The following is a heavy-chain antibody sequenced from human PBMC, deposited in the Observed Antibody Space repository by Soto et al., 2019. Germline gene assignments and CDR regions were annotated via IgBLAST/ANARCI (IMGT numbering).Heavy chain of an antibody. CDR2: IITIFGTA. CDR1: GGTFSSYA. V-gene: IGHV1-69*01. CDR3: ARTAKHSSGLYGMDV. J-gene: IGHJ6*02. D-gene: IGHD6-25*01. Sequence: QVQLVQSGTEVKKPGSSVKVSCKASGGTFSSYAISWVRQAPGQGLEWMGGIITIFGTANYAQKFQGRVQITADESTSTAYMELSSLRSEDTAVYYCARTAKHSSGLYGMDVWGQGTTVTVSS.